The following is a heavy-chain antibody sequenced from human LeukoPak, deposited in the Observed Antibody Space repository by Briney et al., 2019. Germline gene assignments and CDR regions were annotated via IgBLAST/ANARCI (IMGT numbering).Heavy chain of an antibody. CDR2: IYHSGST. Sequence: PSETLSLTCAVSGGSITSSNWWSWVRPPPGKGLEWIGEIYHSGSTNYNPSLKSRVTISLDKSKNQFSLKLSSVTAADTAVYYCARANDYGDPLPRYMDVWGKGTTVTVSS. D-gene: IGHD4-17*01. CDR3: ARANDYGDPLPRYMDV. V-gene: IGHV4-4*02. CDR1: GGSITSSNW. J-gene: IGHJ6*03.